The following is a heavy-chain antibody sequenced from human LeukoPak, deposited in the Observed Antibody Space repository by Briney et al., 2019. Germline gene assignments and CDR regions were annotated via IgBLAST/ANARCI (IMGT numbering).Heavy chain of an antibody. CDR1: GGSISSYY. D-gene: IGHD3-3*01. Sequence: SETLSLTCTVSGGSISSYYWSWIRQPPGKGLEWIGYIYYSGSTNYNPSLKSRVTISVDTSKNQFPLKLSSVTAADTAVYYCARGLALWSGYSIDYWGQGTLVTVSS. CDR3: ARGLALWSGYSIDY. CDR2: IYYSGST. J-gene: IGHJ4*02. V-gene: IGHV4-59*01.